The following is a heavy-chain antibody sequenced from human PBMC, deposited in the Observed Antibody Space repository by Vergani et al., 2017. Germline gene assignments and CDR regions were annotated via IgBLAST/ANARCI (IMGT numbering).Heavy chain of an antibody. CDR2: ISGSGGST. CDR1: GFTFSSYA. CDR3: AMGRIAVAGFDY. Sequence: EVQLLESGGGLVQPGGSLRLSCAASGFTFSSYAMSWVRQAPGKGLEWVSAISGSGGSTYYADSVKGRFTISRDNSKNTLYRQRNSLRAEDTAVYYCAMGRIAVAGFDYWGQGTLVTVSS. J-gene: IGHJ4*02. V-gene: IGHV3-23*01. D-gene: IGHD6-19*01.